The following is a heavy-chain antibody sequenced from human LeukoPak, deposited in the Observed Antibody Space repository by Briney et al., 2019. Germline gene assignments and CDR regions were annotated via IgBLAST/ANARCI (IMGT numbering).Heavy chain of an antibody. J-gene: IGHJ6*03. V-gene: IGHV3-23*01. CDR1: GFTFSNYA. CDR3: AKELQYLSYYYYYYMDV. D-gene: IGHD4-11*01. Sequence: GGSLRLSCAASGFTFSNYAMSWVRQAPGKGLEWVSDISGSGGSTYYADSVKGRFTISRDNSKNTLYLQMNSLRAEDTAVYYCAKELQYLSYYYYYYMDVWGKGTTVTVSS. CDR2: ISGSGGST.